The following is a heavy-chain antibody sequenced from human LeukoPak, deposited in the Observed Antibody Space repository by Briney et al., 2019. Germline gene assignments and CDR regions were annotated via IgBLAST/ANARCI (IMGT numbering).Heavy chain of an antibody. CDR1: GFTFNTYS. J-gene: IGHJ4*02. D-gene: IGHD3-22*01. CDR3: ARDTGYSDSSGYYGTNFDS. Sequence: GGSLRLSCEASGFTFNTYSMNWARQAPGKGLEWVSSITRSSTYIHYADSVKGRFTISRDNPKNSLYLQMKSLGAEDTDVYYCARDTGYSDSSGYYGTNFDSWGQGTLVTVSS. CDR2: ITRSSTYI. V-gene: IGHV3-21*01.